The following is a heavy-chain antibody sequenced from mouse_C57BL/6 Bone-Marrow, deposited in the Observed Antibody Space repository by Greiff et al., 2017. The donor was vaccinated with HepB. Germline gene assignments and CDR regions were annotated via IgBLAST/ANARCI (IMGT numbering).Heavy chain of an antibody. V-gene: IGHV1-18*01. CDR3: ARRLRLPYAMDY. Sequence: VQLQQSGPELVKPGASVKIPCKASGYTFTDYNMDWVKQSHGKSLEWIGDINPNNGGTIYNQKFKGKATLTVDKSSSTAYMELRSLTSEDTAVYYCARRLRLPYAMDYWGQGTSVTVSS. J-gene: IGHJ4*01. CDR1: GYTFTDYN. D-gene: IGHD3-2*02. CDR2: INPNNGGT.